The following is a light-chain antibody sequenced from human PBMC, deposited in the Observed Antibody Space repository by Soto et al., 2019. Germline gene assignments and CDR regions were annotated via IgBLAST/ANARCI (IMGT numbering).Light chain of an antibody. Sequence: EIVMTQSPATLSVSPGERATLSCRASQSVSSNLAWYQQKPGQAPRLLIYGASTRATGIPARFSGSGSGTEFTLTISSLQSEDFAVYYCQQDNNCPQTFGKGTKV. CDR3: QQDNNCPQT. CDR2: GAS. J-gene: IGKJ1*01. CDR1: QSVSSN. V-gene: IGKV3-15*01.